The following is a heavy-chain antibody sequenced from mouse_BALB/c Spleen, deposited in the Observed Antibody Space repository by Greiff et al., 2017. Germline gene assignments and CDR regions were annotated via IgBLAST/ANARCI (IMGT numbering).Heavy chain of an antibody. CDR1: GFTFSSYG. CDR3: ARVPYDAMDY. Sequence: EVQGVESGGGLVQPGGSLKLSCAASGFTFSSYGMSWVRQTPDKRLELVATINSNGGSTYYPDSVKGRFTISRDNAKNTLYLQMSSLKSEDTAMYYCARVPYDAMDYWGQGTSVTVSS. J-gene: IGHJ4*01. V-gene: IGHV5-6-3*01. CDR2: INSNGGST.